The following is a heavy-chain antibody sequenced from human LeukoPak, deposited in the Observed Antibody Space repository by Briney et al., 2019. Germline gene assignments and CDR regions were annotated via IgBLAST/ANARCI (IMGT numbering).Heavy chain of an antibody. Sequence: SLRLSCAASGFMFSSYSVNWVRQAPGKGLEWVSYISSSSSTIYYADSVKGRFTISRDNAKNSLYLQMNSLRAEDTAVYYCARDHHRRLYDSQARDTFDLWGQGTMVTVSS. CDR2: ISSSSSTI. CDR3: ARDHHRRLYDSQARDTFDL. V-gene: IGHV3-48*01. CDR1: GFMFSSYS. D-gene: IGHD3-22*01. J-gene: IGHJ3*01.